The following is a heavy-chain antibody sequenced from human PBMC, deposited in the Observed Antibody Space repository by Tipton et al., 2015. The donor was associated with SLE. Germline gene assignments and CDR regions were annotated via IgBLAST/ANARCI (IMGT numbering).Heavy chain of an antibody. J-gene: IGHJ2*01. CDR3: ASYGEVWYFDL. V-gene: IGHV4-34*01. D-gene: IGHD4/OR15-4a*01. CDR2: INHSGST. Sequence: TLSLTCAVYGGSFSGYYWSWTRQPPGKGLEWIGEINHSGSTNYNPSLKSRVTISVDTSKNQFSLKLSSVTAADTAVYYCASYGEVWYFDLWGRGTLVTVSS. CDR1: GGSFSGYY.